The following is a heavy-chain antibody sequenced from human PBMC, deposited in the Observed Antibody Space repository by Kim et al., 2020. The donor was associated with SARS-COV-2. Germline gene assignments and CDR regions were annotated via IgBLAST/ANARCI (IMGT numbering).Heavy chain of an antibody. Sequence: GESLKISCKGSGYSFTSYWISWVRQMPGKGLEWMGRIDPSDSYTNYSPSFQGHVTISADKSISTAYLQWSSLKASDTAMYYCARYMVRGVTPNYYYYGMDVWGQGTTVTVSS. J-gene: IGHJ6*02. D-gene: IGHD3-10*01. CDR2: IDPSDSYT. CDR1: GYSFTSYW. V-gene: IGHV5-10-1*01. CDR3: ARYMVRGVTPNYYYYGMDV.